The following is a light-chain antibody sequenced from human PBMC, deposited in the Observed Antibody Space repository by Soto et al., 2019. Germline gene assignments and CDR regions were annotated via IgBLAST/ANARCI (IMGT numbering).Light chain of an antibody. Sequence: QSVLTQSPSASGTPGQRVTISCSGSSSSFKTNSVQWFQQLPGTAPKLLIHNNNQRPSGVPDRFSGSKSGTSASLAISGLQSEDEGDYYCAAWDDSLIAWVFGGGTKVTVL. J-gene: IGLJ2*01. CDR3: AAWDDSLIAWV. CDR1: SSSFKTNS. V-gene: IGLV1-44*01. CDR2: NNN.